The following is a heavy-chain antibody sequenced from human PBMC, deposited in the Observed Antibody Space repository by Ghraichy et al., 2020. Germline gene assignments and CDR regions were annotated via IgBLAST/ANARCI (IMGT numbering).Heavy chain of an antibody. CDR1: GYTFSAFG. D-gene: IGHD2-2*01. V-gene: IGHV1-18*01. Sequence: ASAKVSCKASGYTFSAFGISWVRQAPGQGLEWMGWISAHNGHTNYAQMLQGRVTMTTDTSTSTAYMELKNLRSDDTALYYCARIGVLVPAAWFDPWGQGTLVTVSS. J-gene: IGHJ5*02. CDR2: ISAHNGHT. CDR3: ARIGVLVPAAWFDP.